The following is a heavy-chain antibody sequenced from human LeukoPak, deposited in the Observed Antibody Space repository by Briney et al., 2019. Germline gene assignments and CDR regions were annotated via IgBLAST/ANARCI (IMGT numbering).Heavy chain of an antibody. J-gene: IGHJ6*02. Sequence: GGSLRLSCAASGFTFSSYGMHWVRQAPGKGLEWVAFIRYDGSNKYYADSVKGRFTISRDNSKNTLYLQMNSLRAEDTAVYYCARDRRSKDHYYGMDVWGQGTTVTVSS. V-gene: IGHV3-30*02. CDR2: IRYDGSNK. CDR1: GFTFSSYG. CDR3: ARDRRSKDHYYGMDV. D-gene: IGHD2-15*01.